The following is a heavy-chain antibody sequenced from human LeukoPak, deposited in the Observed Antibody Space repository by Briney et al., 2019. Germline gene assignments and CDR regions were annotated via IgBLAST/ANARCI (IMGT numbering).Heavy chain of an antibody. CDR2: IYYSGST. D-gene: IGHD2-21*02. CDR3: ARTPPDPYCGGDCYSWYFDL. V-gene: IGHV4-59*01. J-gene: IGHJ2*01. CDR1: GGSISSYY. Sequence: SETLSLTCTVSGGSISSYYWSWIRQPPGKGREWIGYIYYSGSTNYNPSLKSRVTISVDTSKNQFSLKLSSVTAADTAVYYCARTPPDPYCGGDCYSWYFDLWGRGTLVTVSS.